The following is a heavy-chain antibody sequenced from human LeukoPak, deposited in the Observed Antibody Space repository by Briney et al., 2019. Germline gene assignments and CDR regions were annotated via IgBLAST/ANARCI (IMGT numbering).Heavy chain of an antibody. Sequence: PSETLSLTCTVSGDSIRGYYWSWLRQPPGKGLEWIGNVYYSGKINYNSSLESRVTLLVDTSKNQFSLKLTSVTAADTAVYICARARELAFMAYYFDYWGQGTLATVSS. V-gene: IGHV4-59*01. D-gene: IGHD3-9*01. J-gene: IGHJ4*02. CDR3: ARARELAFMAYYFDY. CDR1: GDSIRGYY. CDR2: VYYSGKI.